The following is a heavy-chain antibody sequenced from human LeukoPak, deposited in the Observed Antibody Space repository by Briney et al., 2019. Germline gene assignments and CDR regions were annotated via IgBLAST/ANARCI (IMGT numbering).Heavy chain of an antibody. CDR2: ISSSSTI. Sequence: PGGSLRLSCAASGFTFSSYSMNWVRQAPGKGLEWVSYISSSSTIYYADSVKGRFTISRDNAKNSLYLQMNSLRAEDTAVYYCARGRSFDYWGQGTLVTVSS. V-gene: IGHV3-48*04. CDR3: ARGRSFDY. CDR1: GFTFSSYS. J-gene: IGHJ4*02.